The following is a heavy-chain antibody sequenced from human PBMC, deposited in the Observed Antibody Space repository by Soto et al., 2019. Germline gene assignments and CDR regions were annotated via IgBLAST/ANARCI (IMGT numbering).Heavy chain of an antibody. V-gene: IGHV4-59*01. CDR3: ARVGYCGGDCSFPDY. Sequence: QVQLQESGPGLVKPSETLSLTCTVSGGSISSYFWSWIRQPPGKGLEWIGYIYYSGSTNYNPSLKSRVTISVDTSKNQLSLKLSSVTAADTAVYYWARVGYCGGDCSFPDYWGQGTLVTVSS. J-gene: IGHJ4*02. D-gene: IGHD2-21*02. CDR1: GGSISSYF. CDR2: IYYSGST.